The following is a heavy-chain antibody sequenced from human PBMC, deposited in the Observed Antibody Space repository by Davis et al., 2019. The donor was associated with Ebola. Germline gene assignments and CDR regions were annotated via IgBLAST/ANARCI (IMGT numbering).Heavy chain of an antibody. CDR2: ISTSGNHI. CDR1: GFTFSYYS. D-gene: IGHD6-13*01. CDR3: AKGQRHNPIAADR. J-gene: IGHJ5*02. Sequence: GESLKISCAASGFTFSYYSMNWVRQAPGKGLEWVSFISTSGNHINYADSVKGRFTISRDNSKNTLYLQMNSLRAEDTAVYYCAKGQRHNPIAADRWGQGTLVTVSS. V-gene: IGHV3-21*01.